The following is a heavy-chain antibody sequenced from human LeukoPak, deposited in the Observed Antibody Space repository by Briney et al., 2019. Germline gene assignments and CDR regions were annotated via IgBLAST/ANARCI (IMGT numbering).Heavy chain of an antibody. Sequence: GGSLRLSCAASGFTFSSYWMHWVRQAPGKGLVWVSRINSDGSSTSYADSVKGRFTISKDNSKNTLYLQMNSLRAEDTAVYYCAKDPTGITGTTWYWGQGTLVTVSS. V-gene: IGHV3-74*01. J-gene: IGHJ4*02. CDR1: GFTFSSYW. D-gene: IGHD1-7*01. CDR3: AKDPTGITGTTWY. CDR2: INSDGSST.